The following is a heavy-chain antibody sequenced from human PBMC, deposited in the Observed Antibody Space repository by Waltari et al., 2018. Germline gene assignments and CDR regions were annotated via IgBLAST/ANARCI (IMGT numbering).Heavy chain of an antibody. CDR1: GASFSGYY. V-gene: IGHV4-34*01. J-gene: IGHJ5*02. D-gene: IGHD3-16*01. CDR2: INHSGST. CDR3: ARADRGRDGRYATPDWGP. Sequence: QVQLQQWGAGQLKPSETLSLTCAVYGASFSGYYWLWIRQPPGKGLEWIWEINHSGSTNYNPSLKNRLTISLDTSKNQFSLKMRSVTAADTAVYYCARADRGRDGRYATPDWGPWGQGTLVTVSS.